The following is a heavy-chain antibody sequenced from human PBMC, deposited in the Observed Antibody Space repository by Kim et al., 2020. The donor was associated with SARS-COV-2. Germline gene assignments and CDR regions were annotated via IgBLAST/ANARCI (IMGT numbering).Heavy chain of an antibody. CDR1: GGSISSSSYY. CDR3: ARRGREVQLWYQMVGEDYYFDY. V-gene: IGHV4-39*01. J-gene: IGHJ4*02. D-gene: IGHD5-18*01. CDR2: IYYSGST. Sequence: SETLSLTCTVSGGSISSSSYYWGWIRQPPGKGLEWIGSIYYSGSTYYNPSLKSRVTISVDTSKNQFSLKLSSVTAADTAVYYCARRGREVQLWYQMVGEDYYFDYWGQGTLVTVSS.